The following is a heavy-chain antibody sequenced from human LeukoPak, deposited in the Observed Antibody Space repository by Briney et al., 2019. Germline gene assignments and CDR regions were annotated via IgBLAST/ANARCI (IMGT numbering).Heavy chain of an antibody. CDR2: VNNDGSAT. CDR1: GFTFSSYW. D-gene: IGHD2-2*01. Sequence: PGGSLRLSCAASGFTFSSYWIYWVRQVPGKGLVYVSRVNNDGSATTYADSVQGRSTISRDNAKNTVYLQMDSLRVEDTAIYYCARGGPYHAFDIWGQGTMVTVSS. V-gene: IGHV3-74*01. J-gene: IGHJ3*02. CDR3: ARGGPYHAFDI.